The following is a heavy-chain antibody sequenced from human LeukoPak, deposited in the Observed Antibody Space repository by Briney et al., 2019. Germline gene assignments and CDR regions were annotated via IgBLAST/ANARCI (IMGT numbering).Heavy chain of an antibody. Sequence: GGSLRLSCAASGFTFSSYGMHWVRQAPGKGLEWVAFIRYDGSNKYYADSVKGRFTIPRDNSKNTLYLQMNSLRAEDTAVYYCAKDQITYYYGSADAFDIWGQGTMATVSS. D-gene: IGHD3-10*01. CDR2: IRYDGSNK. V-gene: IGHV3-30*02. J-gene: IGHJ3*02. CDR1: GFTFSSYG. CDR3: AKDQITYYYGSADAFDI.